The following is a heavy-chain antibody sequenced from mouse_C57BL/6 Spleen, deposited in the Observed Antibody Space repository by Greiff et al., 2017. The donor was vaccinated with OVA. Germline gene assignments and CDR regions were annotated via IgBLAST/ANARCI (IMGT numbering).Heavy chain of an antibody. Sequence: DVKLVESGPELVKPGASVKISCKASGYSFTGYYMNWVKQSPEKSLEWIGEINPSTGGTTYNQKFKAKATLTVDKSSSTAYMQLKSLTSEDSAVYYCWYYSNYNWYFDVWGTGATVTVSS. V-gene: IGHV1-42*01. J-gene: IGHJ1*03. CDR1: GYSFTGYY. CDR3: WYYSNYNWYFDV. D-gene: IGHD2-5*01. CDR2: INPSTGGT.